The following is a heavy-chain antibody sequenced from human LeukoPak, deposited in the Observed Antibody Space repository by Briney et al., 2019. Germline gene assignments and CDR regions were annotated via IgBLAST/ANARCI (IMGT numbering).Heavy chain of an antibody. J-gene: IGHJ3*02. D-gene: IGHD3-22*01. CDR3: ARPYYDSSGYYSGYAFDI. CDR2: IYYSGST. CDR1: GGSISSSSYY. Sequence: SETLSLTCTVSGGSISSSSYYWGWIRQPPGKGLEWIGSIYYSGSTYYNPSLKSRVTISVDTSKNQFSLKLSSVTAADTAVYYCARPYYDSSGYYSGYAFDICGQGTMVTVSS. V-gene: IGHV4-39*01.